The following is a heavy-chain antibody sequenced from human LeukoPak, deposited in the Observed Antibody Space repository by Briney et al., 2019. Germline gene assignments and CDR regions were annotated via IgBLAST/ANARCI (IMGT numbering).Heavy chain of an antibody. Sequence: SETLSLTCTVSGGSISSSSYYWGWHPQPQGKGLEWIGSIYYSGSTYYNPSLKSRVTISVDTSKNQFSLKLSSVTAADTAVYYCARLKLGPDYYYYGMDVWGQGTTVTVSS. CDR2: IYYSGST. J-gene: IGHJ6*02. V-gene: IGHV4-39*01. CDR1: GGSISSSSYY. CDR3: ARLKLGPDYYYYGMDV. D-gene: IGHD1-7*01.